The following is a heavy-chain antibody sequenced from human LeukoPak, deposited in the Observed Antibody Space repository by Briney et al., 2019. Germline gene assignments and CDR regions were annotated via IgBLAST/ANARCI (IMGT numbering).Heavy chain of an antibody. CDR2: IGAYNGNT. V-gene: IGHV1-18*01. Sequence: ASVKVSCKASGYTFTSYGISWVRQAPGQGLEWMGWIGAYNGNTNYAQKLQGRVTMTTDTSTSTAYMELRSLRSDDTAVYYCARAAVSASSVGSSAGFDYWGQGTLVAVSS. J-gene: IGHJ4*02. CDR3: ARAAVSASSVGSSAGFDY. CDR1: GYTFTSYG. D-gene: IGHD6-6*01.